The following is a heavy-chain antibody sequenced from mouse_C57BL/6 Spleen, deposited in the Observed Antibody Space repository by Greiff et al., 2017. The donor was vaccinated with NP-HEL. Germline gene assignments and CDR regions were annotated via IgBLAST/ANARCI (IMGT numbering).Heavy chain of an antibody. J-gene: IGHJ2*01. CDR3: ARFPIYYYGGY. Sequence: VQLQQPGAELVKPGASVKLSCKASGYTFTSYWMHWVKQRPGQGLEWIGMIHPNSGSTNYNEKFKSKATLTVDKSSSTAYMQLSSLTSEDSAVYYCARFPIYYYGGYWGQGTTLTVSS. D-gene: IGHD1-1*01. V-gene: IGHV1-64*01. CDR1: GYTFTSYW. CDR2: IHPNSGST.